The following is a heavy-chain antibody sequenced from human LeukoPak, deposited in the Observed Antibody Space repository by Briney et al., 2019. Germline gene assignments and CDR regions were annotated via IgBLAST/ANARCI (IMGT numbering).Heavy chain of an antibody. Sequence: GGSLRLSCAASGFTFDDYAMHWVRQAPGKGLEWVSGISWNSGSIDYADSVKGRFTISRDNAKNSLYLQMNSLRADDTALYYCAKGQGIVVVPADPHPYLDCWRQGTLVSVSS. CDR3: AKGQGIVVVPADPHPYLDC. CDR2: ISWNSGSI. J-gene: IGHJ4*02. D-gene: IGHD2-2*01. CDR1: GFTFDDYA. V-gene: IGHV3-9*01.